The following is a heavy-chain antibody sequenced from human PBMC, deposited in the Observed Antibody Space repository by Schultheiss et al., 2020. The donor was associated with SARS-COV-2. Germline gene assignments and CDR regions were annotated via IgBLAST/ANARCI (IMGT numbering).Heavy chain of an antibody. CDR1: GGSISSSNFY. J-gene: IGHJ4*02. CDR2: IYYTGLT. Sequence: SETLSLTCTVSGGSISSSNFYWGWIRQPPGKGLEWIGNIYYTGLTYYNPSLESRVTISVDTSKNQFSLKVSSVTAADTAVYYCARFTRGSSFVGDSYYFDSWGQGTLVTVS. V-gene: IGHV4-39*01. D-gene: IGHD6-6*01. CDR3: ARFTRGSSFVGDSYYFDS.